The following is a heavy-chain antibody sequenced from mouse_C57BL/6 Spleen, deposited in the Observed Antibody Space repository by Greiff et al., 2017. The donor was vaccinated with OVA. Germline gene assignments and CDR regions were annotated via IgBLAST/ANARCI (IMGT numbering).Heavy chain of an antibody. Sequence: EVKLVESGGGLVQPGGSLKLSCAASGFTFSDYYMYWVRQTPEKRLEWVAYISNGGGSTYYPDTVKGRFTISRDNAKNTLFLQMSRLKSEDTAMYYCARHHYGNSYWYFDVWGTGTTVTVSS. D-gene: IGHD2-1*01. CDR3: ARHHYGNSYWYFDV. V-gene: IGHV5-12*01. CDR1: GFTFSDYY. J-gene: IGHJ1*03. CDR2: ISNGGGST.